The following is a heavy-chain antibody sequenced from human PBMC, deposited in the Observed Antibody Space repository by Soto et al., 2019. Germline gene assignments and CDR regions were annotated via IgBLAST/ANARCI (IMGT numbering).Heavy chain of an antibody. D-gene: IGHD5-12*01. V-gene: IGHV2-5*01. CDR1: GFSLSTSGVG. CDR3: VHGEVAHGYNYFDY. CDR2: IYWNDDK. J-gene: IGHJ4*02. Sequence: QITLKESGPTLVKPTQTLTLTCTCSGFSLSTSGVGVGWIRQPPGKALEWLALIYWNDDKRYSPSLKSRLTIAKDTSKNQVFLTMTNMDPVDTATHRCVHGEVAHGYNYFDYWGQGTLVTVSS.